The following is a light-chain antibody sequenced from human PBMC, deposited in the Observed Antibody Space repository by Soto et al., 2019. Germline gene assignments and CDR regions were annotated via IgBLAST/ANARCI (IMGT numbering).Light chain of an antibody. CDR2: EGS. Sequence: QSALTQPASVSGSPGQSITISCTGTSSDVGSYNLVSWYQQHPGKAPKHMIYEGSKRPSGVSNRFSGSKSGNTASLTISGLQAEDEADYYCCSYAGSSTVVFGTGTKVTVL. V-gene: IGLV2-23*03. CDR3: CSYAGSSTVV. J-gene: IGLJ1*01. CDR1: SSDVGSYNL.